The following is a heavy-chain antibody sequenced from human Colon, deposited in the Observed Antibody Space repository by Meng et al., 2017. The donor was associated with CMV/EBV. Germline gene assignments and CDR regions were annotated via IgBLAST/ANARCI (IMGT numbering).Heavy chain of an antibody. J-gene: IGHJ5*02. CDR2: IYNGRNT. V-gene: IGHV4-39*01. CDR3: VRQPSFSTASPA. Sequence: NTNGSMCGWSREPRRRGQGWIGTIYNGRNTYYNPSVKGRVTISADMSKNQFSLKMTTMSAADTAVYYCVRQPSFSTASPAWGQGTLVTVSS. D-gene: IGHD2-21*02. CDR1: NTNGSM.